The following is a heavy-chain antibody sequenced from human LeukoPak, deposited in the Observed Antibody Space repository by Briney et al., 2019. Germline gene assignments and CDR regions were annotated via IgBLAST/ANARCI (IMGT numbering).Heavy chain of an antibody. J-gene: IGHJ5*02. CDR3: ARDRGYLNWFDP. CDR2: INPNSGGT. CDR1: GYTFNGYY. D-gene: IGHD5-12*01. V-gene: IGHV1-2*02. Sequence: GASVKVSCKASGYTFNGYYMHWVRQAPGHGLEWMGWINPNSGGTNYAQKFQGRVTMTRDTSISTAYMELSRLRSDDTAVYYCARDRGYLNWFDPWGQGTLVTVSS.